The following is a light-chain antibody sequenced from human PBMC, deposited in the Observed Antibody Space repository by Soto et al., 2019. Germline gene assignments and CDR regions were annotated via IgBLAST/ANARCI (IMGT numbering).Light chain of an antibody. CDR1: SSNIGNNA. CDR3: CCCSYAGSSSFRVL. V-gene: IGLV1-36*01. J-gene: IGLJ2*01. Sequence: QSVLTQPPSVSEAPRQRVTISCSGSSSNIGNNAVNWYQQLPRKAPKLLIYYDDLLPSGVSDRFSGSKSGTSASLAISGLQAADEAEYYCCCCSYAGSSSFRVLFGGGTQLTVL. CDR2: YDD.